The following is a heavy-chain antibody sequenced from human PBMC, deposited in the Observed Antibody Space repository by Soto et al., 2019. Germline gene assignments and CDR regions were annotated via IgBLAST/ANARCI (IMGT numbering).Heavy chain of an antibody. J-gene: IGHJ5*02. CDR1: GFTFSSYS. CDR2: ISGSGGST. V-gene: IGHV3-23*01. CDR3: AKSFDVGVAHWFDP. D-gene: IGHD3-3*01. Sequence: PGGSLRLSCAASGFTFSSYSMSWVRQAPGKGLEWVSAISGSGGSTYYADSVKGRFTISRDNSKNTLYLQMNSLRAEDTAVYYCAKSFDVGVAHWFDPWGQGTLLTVSS.